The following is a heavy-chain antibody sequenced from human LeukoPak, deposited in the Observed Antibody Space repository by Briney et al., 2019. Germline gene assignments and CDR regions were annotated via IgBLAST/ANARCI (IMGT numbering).Heavy chain of an antibody. D-gene: IGHD4-17*01. CDR3: ASSALYGDYVGY. V-gene: IGHV4-59*01. J-gene: IGHJ4*02. CDR1: GGSISSYY. Sequence: SETLSLTCTVSGGSISSYYWSWIRQPPGKGLEWIGYIYYSGSTNYNPSLKSRVTISVDTSKNQFSLKLSSVTAADTAVYYCASSALYGDYVGYWGQGTLVTVSS. CDR2: IYYSGST.